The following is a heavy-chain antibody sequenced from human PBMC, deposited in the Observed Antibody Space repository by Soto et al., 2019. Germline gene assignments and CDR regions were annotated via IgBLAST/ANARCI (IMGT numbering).Heavy chain of an antibody. CDR3: ARVLRGWFDP. CDR2: IYHSGST. J-gene: IGHJ5*02. CDR1: GGSTSSSNW. Sequence: PETLSLTCAVSGGSTSSSNWWSWVRQPPGKGLEWIGEIYHSGSTNYNTSLKGRVTMSVDKTKNDVSLKLTSVAAADTAVYYCARVLRGWFDPWGQGTQVTVSS. V-gene: IGHV4-4*03.